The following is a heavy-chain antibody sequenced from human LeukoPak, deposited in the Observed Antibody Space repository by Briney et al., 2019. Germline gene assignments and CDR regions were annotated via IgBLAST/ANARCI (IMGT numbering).Heavy chain of an antibody. CDR1: GFTFYSYE. Sequence: GGSLRLSCAASGFTFYSYEMNWVRQAPGKGLEWVSHISSSGYTIYYADSVKGRFTISRDNAKNSLYLQMNSLRADDSAIYYCVGVLGYWGQGTLVTVSS. J-gene: IGHJ4*02. V-gene: IGHV3-48*03. CDR2: ISSSGYTI. CDR3: VGVLGY.